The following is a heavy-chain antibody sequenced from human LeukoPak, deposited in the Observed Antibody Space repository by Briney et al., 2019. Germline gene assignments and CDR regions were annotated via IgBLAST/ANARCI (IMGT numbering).Heavy chain of an antibody. D-gene: IGHD4-17*01. Sequence: SETLSLTCTVSGGSISSYYWSWIRQPPGKGLEWIGYIYYSGSTHYSPSLKSRLIISMDTSKNLFSLRLSSMTAADTAVYSCARGVGEHGMDVWGQGTTVTVSS. CDR2: IYYSGST. J-gene: IGHJ6*02. CDR3: ARGVGEHGMDV. CDR1: GGSISSYY. V-gene: IGHV4-59*12.